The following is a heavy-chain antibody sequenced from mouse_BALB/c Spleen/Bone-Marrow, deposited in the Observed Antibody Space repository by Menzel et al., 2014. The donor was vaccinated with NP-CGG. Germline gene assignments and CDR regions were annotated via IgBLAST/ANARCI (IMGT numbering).Heavy chain of an antibody. V-gene: IGHV7-3*02. CDR1: GFTFTDYY. CDR3: ARDMGGLLFDY. J-gene: IGHJ2*01. CDR2: IRNKANGYTT. Sequence: EVNVVESGGGLVQPGGSLRLSCATSGFTFTDYYMNWVRQPPGKALEWLGSIRNKANGYTTEYGASVKGRFTISRDNSQSILYLQMNTLRAEDSASYYCARDMGGLLFDYWGQGTTLTVSS. D-gene: IGHD2-3*01.